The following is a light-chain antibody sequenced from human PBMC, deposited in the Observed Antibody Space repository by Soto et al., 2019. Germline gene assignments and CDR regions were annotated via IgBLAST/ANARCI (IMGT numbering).Light chain of an antibody. J-gene: IGKJ2*01. Sequence: AIQMTQSPSSLYASVGDRVTITGRASQGISNDLGWYQQKPGKAPKLLIYATSSLQSWVPSRFSGSGSGTDFTLTISSLQPDDFATYFCLQDYGYPRTFGQGTKLEIK. V-gene: IGKV1-6*01. CDR3: LQDYGYPRT. CDR2: ATS. CDR1: QGISND.